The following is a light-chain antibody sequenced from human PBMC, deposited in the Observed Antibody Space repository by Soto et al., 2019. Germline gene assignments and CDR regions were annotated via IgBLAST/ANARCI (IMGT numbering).Light chain of an antibody. Sequence: EIVLTQSPGTLSLSPGERVTLSCRASQSVSSSYLAWYQQKPGQAPRLLIYGASSRATGIPDRFSGSGSGTDFTLTIGRLEPEDFAVYYCQQYGSSPQTFGQGTKVDIK. CDR3: QQYGSSPQT. CDR1: QSVSSSY. V-gene: IGKV3-20*01. CDR2: GAS. J-gene: IGKJ1*01.